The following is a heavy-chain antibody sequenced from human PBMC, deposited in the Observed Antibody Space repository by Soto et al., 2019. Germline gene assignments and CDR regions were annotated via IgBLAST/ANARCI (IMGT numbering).Heavy chain of an antibody. J-gene: IGHJ3*02. CDR1: GYPVTAYY. V-gene: IGHV1-2*02. CDR3: ARGGGVGVAGSAAFDM. CDR2: INPATGAA. D-gene: IGHD3-3*01. Sequence: QLHLVQSGAVVKKPGASVTVSCSASGYPVTAYYMHWVRQAPGRGLEWMGGINPATGAAKYTQTFRGRFTMTRDTSTSKVFMELSGLTSEDTAVFYCARGGGVGVAGSAAFDMWGQGTLVTVSS.